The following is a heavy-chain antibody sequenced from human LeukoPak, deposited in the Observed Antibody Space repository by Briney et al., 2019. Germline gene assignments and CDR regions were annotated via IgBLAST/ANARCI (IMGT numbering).Heavy chain of an antibody. V-gene: IGHV1-46*01. D-gene: IGHD2-2*02. CDR2: INPSGGST. J-gene: IGHJ5*02. Sequence: ASVKVSCKASGYTFTSYYMHWVRQAPGQGLEWMGIINPSGGSTSYAQKFQGRVTMTRDMSMSTVYMELSSLRSEDTAVYYCARTDCSSTSCYTNWFDPWGQGTLVTVSS. CDR1: GYTFTSYY. CDR3: ARTDCSSTSCYTNWFDP.